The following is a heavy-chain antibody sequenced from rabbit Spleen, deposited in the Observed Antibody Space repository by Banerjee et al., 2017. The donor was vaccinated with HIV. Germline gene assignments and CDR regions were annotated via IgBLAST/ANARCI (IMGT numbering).Heavy chain of an antibody. CDR2: ISDRSGRT. J-gene: IGHJ4*01. V-gene: IGHV1S45*01. CDR1: GFSYSSNYY. CDR3: ARDAGRGDYIDGVFNL. Sequence: QEQLVESGGGLVKPGASLTLTCKASGFSYSSNYYMCWVRQAPGKGLEWIACISDRSGRTDYATWAKGRFTISKTSSTTVTLQMTSLTVADTATYFCARDAGRGDYIDGVFNLWGQGTLVTVS. D-gene: IGHD8-1*01.